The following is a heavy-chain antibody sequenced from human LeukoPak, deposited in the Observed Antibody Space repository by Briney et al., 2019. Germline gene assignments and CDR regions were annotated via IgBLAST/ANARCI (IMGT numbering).Heavy chain of an antibody. J-gene: IGHJ4*02. CDR3: ARGRYPRYCSSTSCYGPFDY. D-gene: IGHD2-2*01. V-gene: IGHV3-74*01. CDR1: GFTFSSYW. CDR2: INSDGSST. Sequence: GGSLRLSCAASGFTFSSYWMHWVRQAPGKGLVWVSRINSDGSSTSYADPVKGRFTISRDNAKNTLYPQMNSLRAEDTAVYYCARGRYPRYCSSTSCYGPFDYWGQGTLVTVSS.